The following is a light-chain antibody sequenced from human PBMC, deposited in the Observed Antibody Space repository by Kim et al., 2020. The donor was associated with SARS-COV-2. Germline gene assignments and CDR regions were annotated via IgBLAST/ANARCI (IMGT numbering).Light chain of an antibody. V-gene: IGLV3-21*04. CDR3: QVWDSSSDHVV. J-gene: IGLJ2*01. CDR1: NIGSKS. CDR2: YDS. Sequence: APGKTTRIPCGGNNIGSKSVHWYQQKPGPAPVLVIYYDSDRPSGIPERFSGSNSGNTATLTISRVEAGDEADYYCQVWDSSSDHVVFGGVTQLTVL.